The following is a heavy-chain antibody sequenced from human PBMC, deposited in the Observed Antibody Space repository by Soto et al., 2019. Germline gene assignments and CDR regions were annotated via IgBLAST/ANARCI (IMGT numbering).Heavy chain of an antibody. CDR1: SGSISGYY. J-gene: IGHJ4*02. D-gene: IGHD2-21*01. V-gene: IGHV4-59*01. Sequence: QVQLQESGPGLVKPSETLSLTCTVSSGSISGYYWGWIRQPPGEGLEWIGYIHYSGNPHYNPSLKSRLAISVDPSRSQFSLRLSSVTAADTAVYYCARGYLGNDWYYYFDNWGQGALVTVSS. CDR3: ARGYLGNDWYYYFDN. CDR2: IHYSGNP.